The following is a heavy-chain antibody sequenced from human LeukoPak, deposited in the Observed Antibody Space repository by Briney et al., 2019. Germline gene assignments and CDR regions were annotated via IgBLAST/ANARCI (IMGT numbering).Heavy chain of an antibody. J-gene: IGHJ5*02. D-gene: IGHD5-12*01. CDR2: INPKRGVT. CDR3: ATRLGGYVALNWFDP. Sequence: ASVKVYCKTSGYPFTDYYMHWVRQAPGQGPEWMGWINPKRGVTHYAQRFQGRVTMTRDTSISTAYMELNRLRSDDTAVYYCATRLGGYVALNWFDPWGQGTLVTVSS. V-gene: IGHV1-2*02. CDR1: GYPFTDYY.